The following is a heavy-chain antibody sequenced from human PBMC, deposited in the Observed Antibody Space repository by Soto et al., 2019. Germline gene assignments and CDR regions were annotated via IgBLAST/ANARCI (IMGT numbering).Heavy chain of an antibody. CDR1: GFTFSGHW. V-gene: IGHV3-74*03. D-gene: IGHD1-26*01. J-gene: IGHJ4*02. CDR3: ARGRGTYYADS. Sequence: EVRLVESGGALVPPGGSLRLTCEASGFTFSGHWMHWVRRAPGKGLVWVSHIDTDGSTVGTSYADSVQGRFTVSRDDSNDRLYLQMNDLRVEDTAVYYCARGRGTYYADSWGQGTLVTVSS. CDR2: IDTDGSTVGT.